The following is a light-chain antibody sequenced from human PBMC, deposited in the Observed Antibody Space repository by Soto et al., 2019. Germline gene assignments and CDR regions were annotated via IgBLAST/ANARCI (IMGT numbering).Light chain of an antibody. J-gene: IGKJ4*01. CDR2: TAS. Sequence: DIPMTQSPSSLSASVGDRVVITCRASQAISNYLAWYQQKPGKVPKLLIYTASTLQSGVPSRFSGSGSGTDFTLTISSLQPEDVATYYCQKYNSVPLTFGGGTKVEIK. V-gene: IGKV1-27*01. CDR1: QAISNY. CDR3: QKYNSVPLT.